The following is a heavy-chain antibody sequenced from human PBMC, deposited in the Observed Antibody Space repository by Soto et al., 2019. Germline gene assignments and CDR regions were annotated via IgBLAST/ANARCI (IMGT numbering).Heavy chain of an antibody. J-gene: IGHJ4*02. CDR3: ARNRKGPVVGATALDY. CDR2: ISAYNGNT. Sequence: QVQLVQSGAEVKKPGASVKVSCKASGYTFTSYGISWVRQAPGQGLEWMGWISAYNGNTNYAQKLQGRVTMTTDTPPSTADMELRSLRSDDTAVYYCARNRKGPVVGATALDYWGQGTLVTVSS. V-gene: IGHV1-18*01. CDR1: GYTFTSYG. D-gene: IGHD1-26*01.